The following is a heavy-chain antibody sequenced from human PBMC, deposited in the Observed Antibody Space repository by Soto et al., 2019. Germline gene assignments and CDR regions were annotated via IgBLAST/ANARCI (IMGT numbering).Heavy chain of an antibody. J-gene: IGHJ5*02. Sequence: SETLSLTCTVSGGSISSYYWSWIRQPPGKGLEWIGYIYYSGSTNYNPSLKSRVTISVDTSKNQFSLKLSSVTAADTAVYYCARGMVRGVIITRNWFDPWGQGTLVTVST. D-gene: IGHD3-10*01. CDR1: GGSISSYY. CDR3: ARGMVRGVIITRNWFDP. CDR2: IYYSGST. V-gene: IGHV4-59*01.